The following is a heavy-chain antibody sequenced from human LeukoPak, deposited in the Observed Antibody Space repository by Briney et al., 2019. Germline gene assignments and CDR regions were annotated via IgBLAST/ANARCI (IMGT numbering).Heavy chain of an antibody. Sequence: GGSLRLSCAASGFTFNTYAMGWVRQAPGKGLEWVSVISGDGGSTFYADSVKGRFTISRDNSKNTLYLQMNSLRAEDTAVYYCARVGVVGFDYFDYWGQGTLVTVSS. V-gene: IGHV3-23*01. D-gene: IGHD1-26*01. CDR1: GFTFNTYA. CDR2: ISGDGGST. J-gene: IGHJ4*02. CDR3: ARVGVVGFDYFDY.